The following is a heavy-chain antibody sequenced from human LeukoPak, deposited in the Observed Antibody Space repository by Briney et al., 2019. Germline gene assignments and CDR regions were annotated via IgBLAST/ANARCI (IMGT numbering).Heavy chain of an antibody. D-gene: IGHD5-24*01. CDR1: GFTFSGYY. V-gene: IGHV3-11*01. J-gene: IGHJ4*02. Sequence: GSPRLSCAASGFTFSGYYMSWVRQAPGKGLEWVSYITPSGSTIYYADSVKGRFTISRDNAKNSLYLQMNSLRAEDTAVYFCAGRDVYNSAFWGQGTLVTVSS. CDR2: ITPSGSTI. CDR3: AGRDVYNSAF.